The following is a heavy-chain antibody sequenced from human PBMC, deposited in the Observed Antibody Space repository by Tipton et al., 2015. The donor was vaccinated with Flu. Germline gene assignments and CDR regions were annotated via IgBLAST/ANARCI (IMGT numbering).Heavy chain of an antibody. V-gene: IGHV3-48*03. J-gene: IGHJ4*02. Sequence: GSLRLSCAASGFTFSSYEMNWVRQAPGKGLEWVSYISSSGSTIYYADSVKGRFTISRDSAKNSLYLQMNSLRAEDTAVYYCAKGSHGYGDYDARVEDYWGQGTLVTVSS. D-gene: IGHD4-17*01. CDR3: AKGSHGYGDYDARVEDY. CDR2: ISSSGSTI. CDR1: GFTFSSYE.